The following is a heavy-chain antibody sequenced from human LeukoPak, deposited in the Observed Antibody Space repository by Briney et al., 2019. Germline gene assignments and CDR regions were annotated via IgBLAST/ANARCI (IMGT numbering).Heavy chain of an antibody. V-gene: IGHV4-39*01. J-gene: IGHJ4*02. D-gene: IGHD2-15*01. Sequence: SSETLSLTCTVSGGSISSSSYYWGWIRQPPGKGLEWSGSIYYSGSTYYNPSLKSRVTISVDTSKNQFSLKRSSVTAADTAVYYCARLAVVVAASDYWGQGTLVTVSS. CDR1: GGSISSSSYY. CDR3: ARLAVVVAASDY. CDR2: IYYSGST.